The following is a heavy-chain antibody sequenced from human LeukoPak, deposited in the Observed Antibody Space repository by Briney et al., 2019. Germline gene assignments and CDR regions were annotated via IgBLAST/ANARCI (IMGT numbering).Heavy chain of an antibody. Sequence: SETLSLTCTVSGGSISSSSYYWGWIRQPPGKGLEWIGSIYYDGSTYYNPSLKSRVTISVDTSKNQFSLKLSSVTAADTAVYYCARVRAAAGTGNLFDYWGQGTLVTVSS. CDR3: ARVRAAAGTGNLFDY. J-gene: IGHJ4*02. D-gene: IGHD6-13*01. CDR2: IYYDGST. V-gene: IGHV4-39*07. CDR1: GGSISSSSYY.